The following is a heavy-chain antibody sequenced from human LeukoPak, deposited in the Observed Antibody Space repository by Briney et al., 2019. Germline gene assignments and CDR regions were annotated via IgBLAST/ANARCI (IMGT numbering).Heavy chain of an antibody. CDR3: AVEYSSSHYYYYMDV. Sequence: TSGTLSLTCAVYGGSFSGYYWSWIRQPPGKGLEWIGEINHSGSTNYNPSLESRVTISVDTSKNQFSLKLSSATAADTAVYYCAVEYSSSHYYYYMDVWGKGTTVTVSS. CDR2: INHSGST. D-gene: IGHD6-6*01. J-gene: IGHJ6*03. CDR1: GGSFSGYY. V-gene: IGHV4-34*01.